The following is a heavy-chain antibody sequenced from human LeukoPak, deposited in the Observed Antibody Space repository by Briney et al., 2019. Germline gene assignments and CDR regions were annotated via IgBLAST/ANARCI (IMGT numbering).Heavy chain of an antibody. CDR2: IYSGGRT. V-gene: IGHV3-66*01. Sequence: AGGSLRLSCAASGFTFSSYEMNWARQAPGKGLEWVSVIYSGGRTYYADSVKGRFTISRDNSKNTLYLQMNSLRAEDTAVYYCARRGVVVAAAPFGAFDIWGQGQWSPSLQ. J-gene: IGHJ3*02. CDR3: ARRGVVVAAAPFGAFDI. CDR1: GFTFSSYE. D-gene: IGHD2-15*01.